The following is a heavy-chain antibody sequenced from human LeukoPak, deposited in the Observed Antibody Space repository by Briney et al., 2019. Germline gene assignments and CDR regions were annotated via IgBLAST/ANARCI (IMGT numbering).Heavy chain of an antibody. Sequence: AGGSLRLSCAASGFTFSNAWMSWVRQAPGKGLEWVGRIKSKTDGGTTDYAAPVKGRFTISRDDSKNTLYLQMNSLKTEDTAVYYCTRKAVPANRYFDYWGQGTLVTVSS. CDR2: IKSKTDGGTT. CDR3: TRKAVPANRYFDY. V-gene: IGHV3-15*01. J-gene: IGHJ4*02. CDR1: GFTFSNAW. D-gene: IGHD1-14*01.